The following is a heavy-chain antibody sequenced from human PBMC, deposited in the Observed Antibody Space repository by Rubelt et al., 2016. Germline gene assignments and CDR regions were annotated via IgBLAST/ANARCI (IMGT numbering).Heavy chain of an antibody. J-gene: IGHJ6*02. V-gene: IGHV4-39*07. Sequence: QMHLQESGPGLVKPSETLSLTCTVSGGSISSSSDYWGGIRQPPGTGLEWIGSIYYSGTTYYNSTLKSRVTIQVDTPKNQVARKRRSLPAADTAVYYCASNTKYSNWHGMNAWGQGTTVIVSS. CDR2: IYYSGTT. CDR1: GGSISSSSDY. CDR3: ASNTKYSNWHGMNA. D-gene: IGHD6-6*01.